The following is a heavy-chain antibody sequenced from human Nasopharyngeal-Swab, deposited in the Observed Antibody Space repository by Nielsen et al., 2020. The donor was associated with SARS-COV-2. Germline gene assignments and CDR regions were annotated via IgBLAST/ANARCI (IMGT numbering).Heavy chain of an antibody. D-gene: IGHD5-24*01. J-gene: IGHJ5*02. CDR3: ARLKPSVVMATTGGWFDP. V-gene: IGHV5-51*01. CDR2: IYPGDSDT. Sequence: GESLKISCKGSGYSFTSYWIGWVRQMPGKGLEWVGIIYPGDSDTRYSPSFQGQVTISAEKSISTAYLQWISLKASDTAMYYCARLKPSVVMATTGGWFDPWGQGTLVTVSS. CDR1: GYSFTSYW.